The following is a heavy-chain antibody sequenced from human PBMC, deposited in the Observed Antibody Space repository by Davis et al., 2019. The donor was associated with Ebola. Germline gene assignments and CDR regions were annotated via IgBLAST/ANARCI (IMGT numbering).Heavy chain of an antibody. D-gene: IGHD4-23*01. V-gene: IGHV1-2*02. J-gene: IGHJ3*02. CDR3: ARLTVETPFAFDT. Sequence: ASVKVSCKASGYTFSAYYVHWVRQAPGQGLEWLGGINTHSGVTNYAQKFQGRVTMTRDTSITTTYMDMSRLTSDDTAVYYCARLTVETPFAFDTWGQGTMVTVSS. CDR2: INTHSGVT. CDR1: GYTFSAYY.